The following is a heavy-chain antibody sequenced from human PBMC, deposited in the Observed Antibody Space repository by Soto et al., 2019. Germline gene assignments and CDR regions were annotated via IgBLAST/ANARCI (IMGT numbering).Heavy chain of an antibody. V-gene: IGHV5-51*01. Sequence: PGESLKISCKGSGYSFTSYWIGWVRQMPGKGLEWMGIIYPGDSDTRYSPSFQGQVTISADKSISTAYLQWSSLKASDTAMYYCARHFYTSHPFETERYFDYWGQGTLVTVSS. CDR2: IYPGDSDT. D-gene: IGHD3-16*01. CDR1: GYSFTSYW. J-gene: IGHJ4*02. CDR3: ARHFYTSHPFETERYFDY.